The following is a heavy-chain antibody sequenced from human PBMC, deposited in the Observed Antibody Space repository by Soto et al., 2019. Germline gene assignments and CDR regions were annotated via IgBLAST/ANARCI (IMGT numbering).Heavy chain of an antibody. CDR2: INSDGSST. D-gene: IGHD3-9*01. Sequence: EVQLVESGGGLVQPGGSLRLSCAASGFTFSSYWMHWVRQAPGKGLVWVSRINSDGSSTSYADSVKGRFTISRDNAKNTLYLQMNSLRAEDTAVYYCARENDLLDWFDPWGQGTLVTVSS. J-gene: IGHJ5*02. CDR1: GFTFSSYW. V-gene: IGHV3-74*01. CDR3: ARENDLLDWFDP.